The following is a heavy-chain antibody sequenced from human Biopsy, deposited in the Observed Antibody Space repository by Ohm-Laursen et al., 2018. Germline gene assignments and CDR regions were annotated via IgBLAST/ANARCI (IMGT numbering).Heavy chain of an antibody. V-gene: IGHV3-7*01. D-gene: IGHD5-24*01. CDR3: ARDER. CDR1: GFMFSASW. CDR2: INPDGSVK. J-gene: IGHJ4*02. Sequence: SLRLSCAAFGFMFSASWMSWVRQAPGTGLEWVANINPDGSVKYFADSVKGRFTISRDNAENSMYLQMSSLTVDDTAVYYCARDERWGQGTLVTVSS.